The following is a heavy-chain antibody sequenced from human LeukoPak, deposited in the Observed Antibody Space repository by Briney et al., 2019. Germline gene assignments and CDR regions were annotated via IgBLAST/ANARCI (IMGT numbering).Heavy chain of an antibody. CDR2: FLSDGRRQ. Sequence: TGGSLRLSCAASGFTLTNYAIHWVRQAPGKGLEWVAVFLSDGRRQYYAKSVKGRFTISRDNSKNTLYLQMDSLRAEDTAVYYCARDIGGYNYGLFDYWGQGTLVTVSS. D-gene: IGHD5-18*01. J-gene: IGHJ4*02. CDR3: ARDIGGYNYGLFDY. CDR1: GFTLTNYA. V-gene: IGHV3-30*04.